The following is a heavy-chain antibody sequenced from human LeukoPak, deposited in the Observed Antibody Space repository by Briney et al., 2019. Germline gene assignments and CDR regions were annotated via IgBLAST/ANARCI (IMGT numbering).Heavy chain of an antibody. CDR2: IYYSGST. CDR3: ARAVEGVVVVAADAFDI. CDR1: GRSISSYY. V-gene: IGHV4-59*01. D-gene: IGHD2-15*01. J-gene: IGHJ3*02. Sequence: SQTLSLTCTLSGRSISSYYWRWVRQLPGKGLEWNGYIYYSGSTNYNPSLKCRGTRSVDTSKAKFSLKLSSVTAAGTAVYYCARAVEGVVVVAADAFDIWGQGKMVTVSS.